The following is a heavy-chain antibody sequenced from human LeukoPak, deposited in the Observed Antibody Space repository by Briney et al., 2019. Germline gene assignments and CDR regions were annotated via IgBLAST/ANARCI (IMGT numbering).Heavy chain of an antibody. CDR1: GFTFSSYA. D-gene: IGHD6-19*01. Sequence: GGSLRLSCAASGFTFSSYAMSWVRQAPGKGLEWVSAISGSGGSTYYADSVKGRFTISRDNSKNTLYLQMNSLRAEDTAVYYCAKVDRGRVAGTVGYWGQGTLVTVSS. CDR2: ISGSGGST. V-gene: IGHV3-23*01. J-gene: IGHJ4*02. CDR3: AKVDRGRVAGTVGY.